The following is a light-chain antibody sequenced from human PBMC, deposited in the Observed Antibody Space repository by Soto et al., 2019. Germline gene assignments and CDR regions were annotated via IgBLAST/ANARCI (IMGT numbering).Light chain of an antibody. CDR3: AAWDGSLKGVV. Sequence: QPVLTQPPSASGTPGQRVTLSCSGSSSNIGSNTVNWYQQFPGTAPKLLMYNNNQRPSGVPDRFSGSKSGTSASLAISGLQSEEEADYYCAAWDGSLKGVVFGGGTKLTVL. V-gene: IGLV1-44*01. J-gene: IGLJ2*01. CDR2: NNN. CDR1: SSNIGSNT.